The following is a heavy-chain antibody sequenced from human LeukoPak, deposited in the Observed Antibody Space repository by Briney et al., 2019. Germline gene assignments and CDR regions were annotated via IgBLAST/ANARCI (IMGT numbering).Heavy chain of an antibody. V-gene: IGHV4-59*01. J-gene: IGHJ4*02. CDR2: IHYSGST. CDR3: ARGGAYYYGSSGYYPPFDY. D-gene: IGHD3-22*01. CDR1: GGSISSYY. Sequence: TSETLSLTCTVSGGSISSYYWSWIRQPPGKGLEWIGYIHYSGSTHYNPSLKSRVTISVDTSKNQVSLKLRSVTAADTAVYYCARGGAYYYGSSGYYPPFDYWGQGTLVTVSS.